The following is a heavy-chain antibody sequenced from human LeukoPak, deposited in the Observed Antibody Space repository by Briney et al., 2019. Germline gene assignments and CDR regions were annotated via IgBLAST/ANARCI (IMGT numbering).Heavy chain of an antibody. Sequence: PSETLSLTCTVSGDSIINPRYYWSWVRQPPGGGLEWIGPLHYNGNTYSSPSHPSLKSRVAMSLDTSKRQFSLKLTSVTAADTATYYCASRYCRGVTSMSCNPSFQFWGQGILVTVSS. V-gene: IGHV4-39*01. D-gene: IGHD2-15*01. CDR1: GDSIINPRYY. CDR3: ASRYCRGVTSMSCNPSFQF. J-gene: IGHJ1*01. CDR2: LHYNGNT.